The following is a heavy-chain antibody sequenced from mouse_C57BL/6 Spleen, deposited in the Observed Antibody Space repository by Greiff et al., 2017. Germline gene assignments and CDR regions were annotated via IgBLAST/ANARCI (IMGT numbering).Heavy chain of an antibody. D-gene: IGHD1-1*01. CDR2: IYPRSGNT. J-gene: IGHJ3*01. V-gene: IGHV1-81*01. CDR3: ARATTVVARAY. Sequence: VLLVESGAELARPGASVKLSCKASGYTFTSYGISWVKQRTGQGLEWIGEIYPRSGNTYYNEKFKGKATLTADKSSSTAYMELRSLTSEDSAVYFCARATTVVARAYWGQGTLVTVSA. CDR1: GYTFTSYG.